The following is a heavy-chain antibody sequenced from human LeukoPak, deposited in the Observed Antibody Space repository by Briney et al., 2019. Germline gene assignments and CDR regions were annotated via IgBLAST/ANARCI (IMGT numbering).Heavy chain of an antibody. CDR3: ARGGSRSSSWFYFDY. CDR1: GGSFSYYH. Sequence: SETLSLTCTVSGGSFSYYHWSWIRQPPGKGLELIGYIYYSGSTNYNSSLKSRVTISVDTSKNQFSLKLSSVTAADTAVYYCARGGSRSSSWFYFDYWGQGFLVTVSS. V-gene: IGHV4-59*01. D-gene: IGHD6-13*01. CDR2: IYYSGST. J-gene: IGHJ4*02.